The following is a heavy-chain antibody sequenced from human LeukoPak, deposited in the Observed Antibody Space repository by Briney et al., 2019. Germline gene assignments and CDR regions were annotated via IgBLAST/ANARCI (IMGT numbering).Heavy chain of an antibody. V-gene: IGHV3-21*01. J-gene: IGHJ6*03. CDR1: GFTFSSYS. CDR3: ARLPMVRGVVIDHMDV. Sequence: KPGGSLRLSCAASGFTFSSYSMNWVRQAPGKGLEWVSSISSSSNYIYYADSVKGRFTISRDNVRNSLYLEMNSLRAEDTAVYYCARLPMVRGVVIDHMDVWGKGTTVTISS. D-gene: IGHD3-10*01. CDR2: ISSSSNYI.